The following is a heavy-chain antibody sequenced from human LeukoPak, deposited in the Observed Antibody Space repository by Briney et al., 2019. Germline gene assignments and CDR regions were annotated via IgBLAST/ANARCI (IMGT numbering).Heavy chain of an antibody. J-gene: IGHJ4*02. D-gene: IGHD6-13*01. V-gene: IGHV4-39*01. CDR1: GGSISSSSYY. CDR2: IYYSGST. Sequence: SETLSLTCTVSGGSISSSSYYWGWIRQPPGKGLEWIGSIYYSGSTYYNPSLKSRVTISVDTSKNQFSLKLSSVTAADTAVFYCASTIAAAGPFDYWGQGTLVTVSS. CDR3: ASTIAAAGPFDY.